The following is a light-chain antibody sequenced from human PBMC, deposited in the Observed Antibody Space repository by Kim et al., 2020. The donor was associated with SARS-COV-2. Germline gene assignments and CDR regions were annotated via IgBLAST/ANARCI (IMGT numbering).Light chain of an antibody. V-gene: IGKV1-8*01. CDR1: QGISSY. CDR3: QQYYSYPWT. CDR2: AAS. Sequence: SSPGDGVTITCRASQGISSYLAWYQQKPGKAPKLLIYAASSLQSGVPSRFSGSGSGTDFTLTISCLQSEDFATYYCQQYYSYPWTFGQGTKVDIK. J-gene: IGKJ1*01.